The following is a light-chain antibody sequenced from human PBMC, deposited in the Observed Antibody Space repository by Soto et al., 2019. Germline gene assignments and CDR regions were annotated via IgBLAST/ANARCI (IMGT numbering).Light chain of an antibody. J-gene: IGLJ1*01. CDR3: SSYTSTNTLAV. CDR2: EVS. CDR1: SSDVGGYNY. V-gene: IGLV2-14*01. Sequence: QSALTQPASVSGSPGQSITISCIGSSSDVGGYNYVSWYQQHAGFAPKLIIYEVSNRPSGVSNRFSGSKSGDTASLTISGLQAEDEADYYCSSYTSTNTLAVFGTGTKLTVL.